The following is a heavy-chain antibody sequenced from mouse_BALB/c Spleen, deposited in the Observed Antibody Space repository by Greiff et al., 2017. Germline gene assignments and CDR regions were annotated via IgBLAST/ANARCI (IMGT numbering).Heavy chain of an antibody. Sequence: EVKLVGSGGGLVQPGGSLRLSCATSGFTFTDYYMSWVRQPPGKALEWLGFIRNKANGYTTEYSASVKGRFTISRDNSQSILYLQMNTLRAEDSATYYCARSSYFDYWGQGTTLTVSS. V-gene: IGHV7-3*02. J-gene: IGHJ2*01. CDR3: ARSSYFDY. D-gene: IGHD1-1*01. CDR2: IRNKANGYTT. CDR1: GFTFTDYY.